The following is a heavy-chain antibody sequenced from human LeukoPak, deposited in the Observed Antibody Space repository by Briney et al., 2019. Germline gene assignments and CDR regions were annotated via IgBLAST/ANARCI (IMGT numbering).Heavy chain of an antibody. CDR1: GGSFSGYY. J-gene: IGHJ4*02. V-gene: IGHV4-34*01. CDR2: INHSGST. D-gene: IGHD1-26*01. Sequence: SETLSLTCAVYGGSFSGYYWSWNRQPPGKGLEWIGEINHSGSTNYNPSLKSRVTISVDTSKNQFSLKLSSVTAADTAEYYCATIVGATESNFDYWGQGTLVTVSS. CDR3: ATIVGATESNFDY.